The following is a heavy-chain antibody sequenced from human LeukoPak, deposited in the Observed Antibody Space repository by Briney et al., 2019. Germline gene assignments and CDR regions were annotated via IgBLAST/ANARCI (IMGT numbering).Heavy chain of an antibody. J-gene: IGHJ5*02. CDR2: ISWNNGSI. V-gene: IGHV3-9*01. D-gene: IGHD2-15*01. CDR1: GFNFDDYA. CDR3: AKGRVVVAATPRLDWFDT. Sequence: GGSLRLSCAASGFNFDDYAMHWVRQAPGKGMEWVSGISWNNGSIDYAASVKGRFTISRDNAKNSLYLQMNSLRPEDTAFYYCAKGRVVVAATPRLDWFDTWAPGTLVVVSS.